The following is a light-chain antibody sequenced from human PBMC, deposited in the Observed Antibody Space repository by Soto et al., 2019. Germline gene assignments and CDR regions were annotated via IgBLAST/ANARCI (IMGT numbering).Light chain of an antibody. Sequence: DIQMTQSPSSLSASVGDRVTITCRASQGISSYLNWYQQKLGKAPKLLIYAASSLQSGVPSRFSGSGSGTDFTLTISSLQPEDFATYYCQQSYSTPIASGQGTRLEIK. J-gene: IGKJ5*01. CDR3: QQSYSTPIA. CDR2: AAS. V-gene: IGKV1-39*01. CDR1: QGISSY.